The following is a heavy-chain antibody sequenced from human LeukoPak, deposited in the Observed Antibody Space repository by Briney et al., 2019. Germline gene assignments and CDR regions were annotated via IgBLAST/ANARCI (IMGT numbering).Heavy chain of an antibody. CDR3: ARDTRFAYHDSSVINWFDP. Sequence: PGGSLRLSCAASGFTFSSYSMNWVRQAPGKGLEWVSSISSSSSYIYYADSVKGRFTISRDNAKNSLYLQMNSLRAEDTAVYYCARDTRFAYHDSSVINWFDPWGQRTLVTVSS. CDR2: ISSSSSYI. V-gene: IGHV3-21*01. J-gene: IGHJ5*02. CDR1: GFTFSSYS. D-gene: IGHD3-22*01.